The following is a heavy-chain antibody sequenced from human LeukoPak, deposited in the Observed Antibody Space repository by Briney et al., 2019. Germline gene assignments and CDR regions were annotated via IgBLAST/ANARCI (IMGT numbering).Heavy chain of an antibody. CDR3: ASATLRCSGGGCYEMDV. D-gene: IGHD2-15*01. CDR2: IIPIFRTA. CDR1: GGTFSSHV. J-gene: IGHJ6*04. V-gene: IGHV1-69*06. Sequence: SVKVSCKASGGTFSSHVFSWARQAPGQGLEWMGGIIPIFRTANYAQKFQGRLTITADKSTSTAYMELSSLRSDDTAVYYCASATLRCSGGGCYEMDVWGKGTTVTVSS.